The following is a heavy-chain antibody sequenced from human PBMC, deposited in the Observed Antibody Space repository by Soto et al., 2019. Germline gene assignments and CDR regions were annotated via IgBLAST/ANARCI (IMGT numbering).Heavy chain of an antibody. CDR2: ISGSGGST. V-gene: IGHV3-23*01. J-gene: IGHJ6*03. CDR1: GFTFSSYA. D-gene: IGHD3-10*01. Sequence: EVQLLESGGGLVQPGGSLRLSCAASGFTFSSYAMSWVRQAPGKGLEWVSAISGSGGSTYYADSVKGRFTISRDNSKNTLYLQMNSLRAEDTAVYYCAKDPYYYGSGSSYYYYYRDVWGKGTTVTVSS. CDR3: AKDPYYYGSGSSYYYYYRDV.